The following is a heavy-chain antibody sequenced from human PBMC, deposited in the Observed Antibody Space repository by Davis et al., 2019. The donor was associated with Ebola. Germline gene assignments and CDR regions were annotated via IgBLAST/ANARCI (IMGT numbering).Heavy chain of an antibody. CDR2: IWSHGNDY. CDR1: GFTFSSYT. D-gene: IGHD2/OR15-2a*01. Sequence: GGSLRLSCAASGFTFSSYTLHWVRQAPGKGLEWVAGIWSHGNDYLYGDSVRGRFTISRDNSKNTLYLQMNSLRVQDTAVYYCARDPDTSGYYSWFDPWGQGTLVTVSS. J-gene: IGHJ5*02. CDR3: ARDPDTSGYYSWFDP. V-gene: IGHV3-33*08.